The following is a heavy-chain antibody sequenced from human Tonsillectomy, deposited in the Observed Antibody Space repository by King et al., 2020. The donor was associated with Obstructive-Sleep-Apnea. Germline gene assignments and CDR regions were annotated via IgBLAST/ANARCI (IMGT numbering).Heavy chain of an antibody. CDR3: ARGVQATSDYFDF. V-gene: IGHV3-74*02. CDR2: VNGDGGTA. CDR1: GFNFRNHW. J-gene: IGHJ4*02. Sequence: VQLVESGGGLVRPGESLRLSCVVSGFNFRNHWMHWVRQAPGKGLVWVSRVNGDGGTATYADAVRGRFTISRDNAKNTFYLQLDSLGAEDTAVYYCARGVQATSDYFDFWGRGTLVTVSP. D-gene: IGHD2-2*01.